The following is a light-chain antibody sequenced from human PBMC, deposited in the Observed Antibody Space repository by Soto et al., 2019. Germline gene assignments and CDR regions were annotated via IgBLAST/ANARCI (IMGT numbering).Light chain of an antibody. CDR2: AAS. J-gene: IGKJ3*01. CDR1: QTINTY. Sequence: FQMTQSPSSLSASVGHRVTITCRASQTINTYLNWYQQKQGKAPKLLIHAASSLQSGVPSRFSGSGSGTDFNLTISSLQTEDFATYYCQQSYRTPLTFGPGTKVDI. CDR3: QQSYRTPLT. V-gene: IGKV1-39*01.